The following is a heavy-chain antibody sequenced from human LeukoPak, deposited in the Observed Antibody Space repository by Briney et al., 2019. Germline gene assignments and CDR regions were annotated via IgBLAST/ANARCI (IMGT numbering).Heavy chain of an antibody. CDR2: IDTSGNT. Sequence: PSETLSLTCAVYGGSFSRYYWSWIWQPAGKGLEWIGRIDTSGNTNYKPSLKSRVTMSVDTSKNQFSLKLNSVTAADTAVYYCARVSSSWYQDWYFDLWGRGTLVTVSS. CDR1: GGSFSRYY. V-gene: IGHV4-59*10. J-gene: IGHJ2*01. CDR3: ARVSSSWYQDWYFDL. D-gene: IGHD6-13*01.